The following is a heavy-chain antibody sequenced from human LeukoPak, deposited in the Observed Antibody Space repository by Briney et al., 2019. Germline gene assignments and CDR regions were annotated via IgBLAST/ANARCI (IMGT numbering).Heavy chain of an antibody. D-gene: IGHD5-18*01. J-gene: IGHJ4*02. CDR1: GFTFSSYS. V-gene: IGHV3-7*01. Sequence: GGSLRLSCAASGFTFSSYSMNWVRQAPGKGLEWVANIKEDGSEKFYVDSVKGRFTISRDNAKNSLSLQMNSLRAEDTAVYYCAREGRIGYSFGRFDYWGQGTLVTVSS. CDR2: IKEDGSEK. CDR3: AREGRIGYSFGRFDY.